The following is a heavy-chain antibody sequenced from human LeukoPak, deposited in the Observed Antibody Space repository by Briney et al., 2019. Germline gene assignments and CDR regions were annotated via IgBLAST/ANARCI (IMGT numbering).Heavy chain of an antibody. CDR1: GFTLSSDW. V-gene: IGHV3-30-3*01. CDR3: ARDSGRFDY. Sequence: PGGSLRLSCVASGFTLSSDWMSWVRQAPGKGLEWVAITSRDGSIEHYADSVKGRFNISRDNSKSTVYLQMNSLRAEDTAVYHCARDSGRFDYWGQGTPVTVSS. J-gene: IGHJ4*02. D-gene: IGHD1-26*01. CDR2: TSRDGSIE.